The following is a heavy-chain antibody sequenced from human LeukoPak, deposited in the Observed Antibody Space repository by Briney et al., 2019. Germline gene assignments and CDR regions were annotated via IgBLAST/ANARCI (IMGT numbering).Heavy chain of an antibody. CDR1: GFLFSGYA. CDR2: IFKTGSTT. J-gene: IGHJ2*01. D-gene: IGHD1-1*01. V-gene: IGHV3-23*05. Sequence: GSLRLSCAASGFLFSGYAMSWVRQAPGKGLECVSTIFKTGSTTYYADSVRGRFTISRDNSKNTLYLQMNSLRGEDTAVYYXXKRRGSLTEDWSFDVWGRGTLVTVS. CDR3: XKRRGSLTEDWSFDV.